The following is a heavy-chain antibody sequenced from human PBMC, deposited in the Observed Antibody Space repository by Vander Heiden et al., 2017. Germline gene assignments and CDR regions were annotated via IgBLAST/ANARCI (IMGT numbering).Heavy chain of an antibody. J-gene: IGHJ6*01. Sequence: QLQLQESGPGLVKPSETLSPTCDVPGVFSTATCFYWGWVRQSPGKGLEWIGSLYHSGTTYDNRYLRSRLTISVDTSKTLFSLKLSSVTAADTAVYFCVRGIGDLWYYGMDVWGQGTTVTVSS. CDR1: GVFSTATCFY. V-gene: IGHV4-39*01. D-gene: IGHD3-3*01. CDR2: LYHSGTT. CDR3: VRGIGDLWYYGMDV.